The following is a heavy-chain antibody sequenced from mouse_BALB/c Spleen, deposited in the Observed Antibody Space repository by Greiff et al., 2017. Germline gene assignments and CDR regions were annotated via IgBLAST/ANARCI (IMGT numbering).Heavy chain of an antibody. CDR1: GFTFSSYT. CDR3: ARHPFYGYDWYFDV. Sequence: VQLKESGGGLVQPGGSLKLSCAASGFTFSSYTMSWVRQTPEKRLEWVAYISNGGGSTYYPDTVKGRFTISRDNAKNTLYLQMSSLKSEDTAMYYCARHPFYGYDWYFDVWGAGTTVTVSS. V-gene: IGHV5-12-2*01. J-gene: IGHJ1*01. D-gene: IGHD2-9*01. CDR2: ISNGGGST.